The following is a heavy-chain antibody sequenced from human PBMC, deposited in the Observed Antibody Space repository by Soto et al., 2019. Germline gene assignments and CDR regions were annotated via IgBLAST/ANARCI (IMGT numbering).Heavy chain of an antibody. V-gene: IGHV3-23*01. Sequence: PGGSLRLSCAASGLTFRNYAMTWFRQAPGKGLEWVSTISGWGDDTFYAGSVKGRFTVSRDNSMSTVSLHMSSLRAEDTAMYYCAKGGHFSPFDYWGLGTPVTVSS. D-gene: IGHD2-15*01. CDR1: GLTFRNYA. J-gene: IGHJ4*02. CDR3: AKGGHFSPFDY. CDR2: ISGWGDDT.